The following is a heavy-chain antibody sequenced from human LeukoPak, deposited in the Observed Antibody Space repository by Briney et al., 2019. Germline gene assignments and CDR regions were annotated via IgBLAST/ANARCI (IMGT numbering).Heavy chain of an antibody. CDR1: GFTFSSYA. Sequence: PGGSLRLSCAASGFTFSSYAMSWVRQAPGKGLEWVSAISGSGGSTYYADSVKGRFTISRDNSKNTLYLQMNSLRAEDTAVYYCAKCLLFGIAAAGGDYWGQGTLVTVSS. CDR2: ISGSGGST. CDR3: AKCLLFGIAAAGGDY. V-gene: IGHV3-23*01. D-gene: IGHD6-13*01. J-gene: IGHJ4*02.